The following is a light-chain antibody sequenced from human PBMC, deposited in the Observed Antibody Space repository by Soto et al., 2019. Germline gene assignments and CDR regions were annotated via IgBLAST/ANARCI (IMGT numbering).Light chain of an antibody. J-gene: IGKJ1*01. Sequence: EIVLTQSPAPLSLSPGARATLSCRASQSVSSYLAWYQQKPGQAPRLLIYDASNRATGIPARFSGSGSGTDFTLTISSLEPEDFAVYYCQQRSNWPQWTFGQGTKVEIK. V-gene: IGKV3-11*01. CDR3: QQRSNWPQWT. CDR2: DAS. CDR1: QSVSSY.